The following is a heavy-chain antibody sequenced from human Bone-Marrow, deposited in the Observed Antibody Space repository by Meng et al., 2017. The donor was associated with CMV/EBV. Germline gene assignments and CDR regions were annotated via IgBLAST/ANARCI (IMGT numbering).Heavy chain of an antibody. CDR2: IYTGGST. V-gene: IGHV3-53*05. D-gene: IGHD3-3*01. CDR3: ARGAFGGGGWFDP. Sequence: GGSLRLSCASSGFTVSNIYMSWVRQAPGKGLEWVSVIYTGGSTYYADSVKGRFTISRDSSKNTLYLQMNSLRAEDTAVYYCARGAFGGGGWFDPWGQGTLVTVSS. CDR1: GFTVSNIY. J-gene: IGHJ5*02.